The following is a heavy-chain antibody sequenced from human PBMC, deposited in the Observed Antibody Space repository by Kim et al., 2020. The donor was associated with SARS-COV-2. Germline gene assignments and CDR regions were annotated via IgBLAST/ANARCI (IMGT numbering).Heavy chain of an antibody. Sequence: GGSLRLSCAASGFTFSSYSMNWVRQAPGKGLEWVSYISSSSSTIYYADSVKGRFTISRDNAKNSLYLQMNSLRDEDTAVYYCARDLRGHSSSSGPIDCYYYYGMDVWGQGTTVTVSS. CDR3: ARDLRGHSSSSGPIDCYYYYGMDV. CDR2: ISSSSSTI. D-gene: IGHD6-6*01. J-gene: IGHJ6*02. V-gene: IGHV3-48*02. CDR1: GFTFSSYS.